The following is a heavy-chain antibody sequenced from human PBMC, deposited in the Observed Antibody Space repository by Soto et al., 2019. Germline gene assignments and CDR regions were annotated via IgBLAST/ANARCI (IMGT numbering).Heavy chain of an antibody. Sequence: ASVKVSCKASGYTFTSYGISWVRQAPGQGLEWMGWISAYNGNTNYAQKLQGRVTTTTDTSTSTAYMELRSLRSDDTAVYYCASAARGDHYYYYGMDVWGQGTTVTVS. CDR1: GYTFTSYG. J-gene: IGHJ6*02. D-gene: IGHD3-16*01. CDR2: ISAYNGNT. CDR3: ASAARGDHYYYYGMDV. V-gene: IGHV1-18*04.